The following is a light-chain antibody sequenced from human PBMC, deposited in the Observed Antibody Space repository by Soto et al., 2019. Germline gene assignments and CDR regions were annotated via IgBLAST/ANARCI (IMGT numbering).Light chain of an antibody. CDR2: EGS. V-gene: IGLV2-23*01. Sequence: SALTQPASVSGSPGQSITISCTGTSSGVGSYNLVSWYQQHPGKAPKLMIYEGSKRPSGVSNRFSGSKSGNTASLTIAGLQAEDEADYYCCSYAGSSTYVCGTGTKV. CDR3: CSYAGSSTYV. CDR1: SSGVGSYNL. J-gene: IGLJ1*01.